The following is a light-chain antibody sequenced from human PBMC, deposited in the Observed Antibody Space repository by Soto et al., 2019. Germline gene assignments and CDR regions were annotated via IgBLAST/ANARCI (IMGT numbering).Light chain of an antibody. V-gene: IGKV4-1*01. J-gene: IGKJ2*01. CDR2: WAS. CDR3: RQYYSPPQT. CDR1: QRVLYSSNNQNY. Sequence: DIVVTQSPGSLAVSLGEGATINCKSSQRVLYSSNNQNYLAWYQQKPGQPPKLLIYWASTRESGVPDRFSGSGSGTDFTLTISSLQAEDVAVYYCRQYYSPPQTFGQGTKLEIK.